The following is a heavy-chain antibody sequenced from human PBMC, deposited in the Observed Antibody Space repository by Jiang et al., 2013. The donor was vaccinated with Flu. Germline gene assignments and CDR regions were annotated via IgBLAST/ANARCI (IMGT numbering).Heavy chain of an antibody. CDR2: IDWDDDK. J-gene: IGHJ4*02. D-gene: IGHD3-22*01. Sequence: QTLTLTCTFSGFSLSTPGMRASWIRQPPGKALEWLARIDWDDDKFYSTSLKTRLTISKDTSKNQVVLKMTNMDPVDTATYYCVRMNYDGSGYYFDYWGQGTLVTVSS. CDR1: GFSLSTPGMR. CDR3: VRMNYDGSGYYFDY. V-gene: IGHV2-70*04.